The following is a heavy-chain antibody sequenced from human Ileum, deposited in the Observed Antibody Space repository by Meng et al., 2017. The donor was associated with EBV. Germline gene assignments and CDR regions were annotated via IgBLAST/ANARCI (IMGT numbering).Heavy chain of an antibody. Sequence: QVQRQQAGPGLVRPSEPLSLTCTVSGASVTSSGYYWSWLRQSPGKGLEWLGYVNYNGDSTYNPSLKSRVTIFIDTSKKQFYLNLTSATAADTAIYYCARDLRVGGAFDYWGQGTLVTVSS. J-gene: IGHJ4*02. CDR2: VNYNGDS. D-gene: IGHD1-26*01. CDR1: GASVTSSGYY. V-gene: IGHV4-61*08. CDR3: ARDLRVGGAFDY.